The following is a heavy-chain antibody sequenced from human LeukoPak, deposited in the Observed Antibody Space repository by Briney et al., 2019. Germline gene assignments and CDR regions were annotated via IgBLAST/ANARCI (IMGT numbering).Heavy chain of an antibody. V-gene: IGHV4-34*01. CDR3: ARPYPGNDSTSCPFDY. CDR1: GGSFSGYY. D-gene: IGHD2-2*01. Sequence: SETLSLTCAVYGGSFSGYYWSWIRQPPGKGLEWIGEINHSGSTNYNPSLKSRVTISVDTSKNQFSLKLSSVTAADAAVYYCARPYPGNDSTSCPFDYWGQGTLVTVSS. CDR2: INHSGST. J-gene: IGHJ4*02.